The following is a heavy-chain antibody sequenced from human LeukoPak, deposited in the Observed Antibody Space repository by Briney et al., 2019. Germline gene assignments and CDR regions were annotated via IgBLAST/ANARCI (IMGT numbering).Heavy chain of an antibody. Sequence: ASVKVSCKASGYTFTSYGISWVRQAPGQGLEWMGWISAYNGNTNYAQNLQGRVTMTTDISTSTAYMELRSLRSDDTAVYYCARVPFEGILKWFPFDYWGQGTLVTVSS. CDR2: ISAYNGNT. CDR1: GYTFTSYG. V-gene: IGHV1-18*01. CDR3: ARVPFEGILKWFPFDY. J-gene: IGHJ4*02. D-gene: IGHD3-3*01.